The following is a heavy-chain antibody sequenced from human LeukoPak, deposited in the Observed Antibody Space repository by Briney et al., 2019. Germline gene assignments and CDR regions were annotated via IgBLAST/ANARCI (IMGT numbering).Heavy chain of an antibody. Sequence: SETLSLTCTVSGGSISSYYWSWIRQPPGKGLEWIGYMYYSGSTNYNPSLKSRVTISVAMSKNQFSLKVSSVTAADTAVYYCARRVTSNWFDPWGQGTLVTVSS. CDR2: MYYSGST. V-gene: IGHV4-59*08. CDR3: ARRVTSNWFDP. CDR1: GGSISSYY. D-gene: IGHD2-21*02. J-gene: IGHJ5*02.